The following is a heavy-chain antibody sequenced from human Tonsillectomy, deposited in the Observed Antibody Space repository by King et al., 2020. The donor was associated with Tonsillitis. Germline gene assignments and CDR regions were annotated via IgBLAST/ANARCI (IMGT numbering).Heavy chain of an antibody. D-gene: IGHD2-15*01. CDR3: AKHRYIVVGVAHGMAV. CDR2: IGAIGGST. J-gene: IGHJ6*02. V-gene: IGHV3-23*04. Sequence: VQLVESGGGLVQPGGSLRLSCAASGFTFSSCAMTWVRQAPGKGLEWVSGIGAIGGSTYYVDSVKGRFTISRDNSKNTLYLQMNSLRAEVTAVYYCAKHRYIVVGVAHGMAVWGRGTTVTASS. CDR1: GFTFSSCA.